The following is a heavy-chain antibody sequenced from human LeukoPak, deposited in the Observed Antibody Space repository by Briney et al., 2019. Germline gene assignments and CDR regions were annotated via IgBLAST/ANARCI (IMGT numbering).Heavy chain of an antibody. CDR2: IKEDGSEK. CDR3: VRSYDY. CDR1: GFTFSSSW. J-gene: IGHJ4*02. Sequence: GGSLRLSCAASGFTFSSSWMIWVRQAPGKGLEWVANIKEDGSEKYYVDSVKGRFTISRDNAAISLYLQMGSLRGEDTAVYYCVRSYDYWGQGTLVTVSS. V-gene: IGHV3-7*05.